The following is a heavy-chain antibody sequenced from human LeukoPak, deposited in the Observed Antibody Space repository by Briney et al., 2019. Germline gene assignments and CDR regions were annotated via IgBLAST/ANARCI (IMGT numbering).Heavy chain of an antibody. Sequence: GGSLRLSCAASGFTFSSYSMNWVRQAPGKGLEWVSSISSSSSYIYYADSVKGRFTISRDNAKNSLYLQMNSLRAEDTAVYYCARGDFWSGYYYYGMDVWGQGTTVTVSS. J-gene: IGHJ6*02. CDR3: ARGDFWSGYYYYGMDV. D-gene: IGHD3-3*01. CDR2: ISSSSSYI. V-gene: IGHV3-21*01. CDR1: GFTFSSYS.